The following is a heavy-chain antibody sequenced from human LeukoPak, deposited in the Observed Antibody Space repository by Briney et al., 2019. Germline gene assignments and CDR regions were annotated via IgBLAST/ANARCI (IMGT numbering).Heavy chain of an antibody. CDR3: ARDPTTVVTLPYYLDF. D-gene: IGHD4-23*01. Sequence: PSETLSLTCAVSGGSFFGSHWNWIRQSPEKGLEWIGEINHSGRTNYNPSLKSRVTISVDTSKSQFFLKLTSVTAADTAVYYCARDPTTVVTLPYYLDFWGQGTLVAVSA. V-gene: IGHV4-34*01. CDR1: GGSFFGSH. CDR2: INHSGRT. J-gene: IGHJ4*02.